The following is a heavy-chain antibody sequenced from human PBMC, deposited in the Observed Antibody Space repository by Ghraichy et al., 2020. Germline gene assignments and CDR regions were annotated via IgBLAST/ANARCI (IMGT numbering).Heavy chain of an antibody. CDR1: GFTFSSYW. Sequence: GGSLRLSCAASGFTFSSYWMSWVRQAPGKGLEWVANIKQDGSEKYYVDSVKGRFTISRDNAKNSLYLQMNSLRAEDTAVYYCAREAGTGGLNWFDPWGQGTLVTVSS. J-gene: IGHJ5*02. D-gene: IGHD6-13*01. V-gene: IGHV3-7*03. CDR2: IKQDGSEK. CDR3: AREAGTGGLNWFDP.